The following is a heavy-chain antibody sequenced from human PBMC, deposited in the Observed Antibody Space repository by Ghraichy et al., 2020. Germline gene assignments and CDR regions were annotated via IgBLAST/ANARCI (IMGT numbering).Heavy chain of an antibody. D-gene: IGHD6-13*01. V-gene: IGHV3-23*01. CDR2: ISGSGGST. CDR3: AKDSFSSSWYGGRYYYGMDV. J-gene: IGHJ6*02. CDR1: GFTFSSYA. Sequence: GGSLRLSCAASGFTFSSYAMSWVRQAPGKGLEWVSAISGSGGSTYYADSVKGRFTISRDNSKNTLYLQMNSLRAEDTAVYYCAKDSFSSSWYGGRYYYGMDVWGQGTTVTVSS.